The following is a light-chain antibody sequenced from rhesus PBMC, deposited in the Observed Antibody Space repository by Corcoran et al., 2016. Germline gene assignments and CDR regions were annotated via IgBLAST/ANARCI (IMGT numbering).Light chain of an antibody. Sequence: DIQMTQSPSSLSASVGDRVTITCRASQGINHYLSWYQQKPGKAHKPLISYASSLETGVPSRFSGSGSGTDYTLTISSLQPEDIATYYCQQYNNSPLTFGGGTKVEIK. V-gene: IGKV1-66*01. CDR3: QQYNNSPLT. J-gene: IGKJ4*01. CDR1: QGINHY. CDR2: YAS.